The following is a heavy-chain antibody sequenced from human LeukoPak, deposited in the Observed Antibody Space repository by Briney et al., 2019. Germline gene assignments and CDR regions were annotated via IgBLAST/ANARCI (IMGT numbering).Heavy chain of an antibody. J-gene: IGHJ4*02. CDR1: GGTFSSYA. Sequence: GSSVKVSCKASGGTFSSYAISWVRQAPGQGLEWMGGIIPIFGTANYAQKFQGRVTITADESTSTAYTELSSLRSEDTAVYYCARVYSSGWYVYWGQGTLVTVSS. D-gene: IGHD6-19*01. V-gene: IGHV1-69*01. CDR3: ARVYSSGWYVY. CDR2: IIPIFGTA.